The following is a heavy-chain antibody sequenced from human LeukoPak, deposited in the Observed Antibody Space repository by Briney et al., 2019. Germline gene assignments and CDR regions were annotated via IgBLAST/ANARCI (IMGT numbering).Heavy chain of an antibody. V-gene: IGHV1-2*02. J-gene: IGHJ4*02. CDR2: INPSGGST. D-gene: IGHD3-10*01. Sequence: ASVTVSCKASGYTFTSYYMHWVRQAPGQGLEWMGIINPSGGSTNYAQKFQGRVTMTRDTSISTAYMELNRLRSDDTAVYFCASVGVRGSDWGQGTLVTVSP. CDR3: ASVGVRGSD. CDR1: GYTFTSYY.